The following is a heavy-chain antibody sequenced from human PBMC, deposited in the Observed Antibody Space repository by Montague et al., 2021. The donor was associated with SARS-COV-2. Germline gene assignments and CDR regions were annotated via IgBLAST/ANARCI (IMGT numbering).Heavy chain of an antibody. J-gene: IGHJ5*01. CDR3: ARQHPLITISGAADS. D-gene: IGHD3-3*01. Sequence: SLRLSCAASGFTFVSYTMNWFRQAPGKGLEWVSSISGSSVHIYYADSLKGRFTVSRDNAKNSLYLQMNTLRADDTAVYYCARQHPLITISGAADSWGQGTLVTVSS. CDR2: ISGSSVHI. CDR1: GFTFVSYT. V-gene: IGHV3-21*01.